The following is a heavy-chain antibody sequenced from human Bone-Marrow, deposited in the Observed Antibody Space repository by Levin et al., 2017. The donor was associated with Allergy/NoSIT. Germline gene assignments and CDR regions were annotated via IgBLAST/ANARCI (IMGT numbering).Heavy chain of an antibody. CDR2: ISGSGGST. V-gene: IGHV3-23*01. D-gene: IGHD1-26*01. Sequence: AGGSLRLSCAASGFTFSSYAMSWVRQAPGKGLEWVSAISGSGGSTYYADSVKGRFTISRDNSKNTLYLQMNSLRAEDTAVYYCAKDPVPGSYKYYFDYWGQGTLVTVSS. CDR3: AKDPVPGSYKYYFDY. CDR1: GFTFSSYA. J-gene: IGHJ4*02.